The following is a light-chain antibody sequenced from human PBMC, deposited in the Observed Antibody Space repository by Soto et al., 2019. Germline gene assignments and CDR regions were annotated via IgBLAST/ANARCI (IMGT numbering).Light chain of an antibody. V-gene: IGLV2-14*01. Sequence: QSALTQPASVSGSPGQSITISCTGTSSDGGGYNYVSWYQQHPGKAPKLMIYDVSNRPSGVSNRFSGSKSGNTASLTISGRQAEDEADYYCSSYTSSSTLEVFGTGTKVTVL. CDR1: SSDGGGYNY. J-gene: IGLJ1*01. CDR3: SSYTSSSTLEV. CDR2: DVS.